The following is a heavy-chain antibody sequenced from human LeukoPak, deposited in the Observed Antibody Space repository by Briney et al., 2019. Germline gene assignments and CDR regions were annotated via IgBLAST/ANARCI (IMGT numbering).Heavy chain of an antibody. CDR2: VSHTGST. D-gene: IGHD2-15*01. CDR1: GGSFSDYY. CDR3: ARDGGYCGDGGCYTDY. V-gene: IGHV4-34*01. J-gene: IGHJ4*02. Sequence: SETLSLTCAVYGGSFSDYYWAWVRQSPGKGREWIGQVSHTGSTNNNPSLKSRVRISADTSKNQFSLRLSSVTAADTAVYYCARDGGYCGDGGCYTDYWSQGTLVTVSS.